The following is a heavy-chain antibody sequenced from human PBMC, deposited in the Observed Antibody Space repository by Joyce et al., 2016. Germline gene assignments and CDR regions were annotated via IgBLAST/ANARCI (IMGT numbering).Heavy chain of an antibody. CDR2: INRDNSRI. Sequence: EVQLVESGGGLVQPGGSLRLSCAASGIIFSNKEMNWVRQAPGKGREWVSSINRDNSRIHYADSVRGRFTISRDNARNSLYLEMDYLRVDDTAIYYCTTPSCANWGQGSLVTVSS. D-gene: IGHD2-2*01. J-gene: IGHJ4*02. V-gene: IGHV3-48*03. CDR1: GIIFSNKE. CDR3: TTPSCAN.